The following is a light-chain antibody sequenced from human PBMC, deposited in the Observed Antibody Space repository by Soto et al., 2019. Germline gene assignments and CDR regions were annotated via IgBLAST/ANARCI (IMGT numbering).Light chain of an antibody. CDR1: SSNIGSKP. J-gene: IGLJ3*02. CDR3: ATWDDTLKGPV. V-gene: IGLV1-44*01. CDR2: TND. Sequence: QSVLTQPPSASGTPGQRVTISCSGSSSNIGSKPINWYQHLPGTAPKLLIFTNDRRPSGVPDRFSSSKSGTSGSLAITGLQSADEADYYCATWDDTLKGPVFGGGTKVTVL.